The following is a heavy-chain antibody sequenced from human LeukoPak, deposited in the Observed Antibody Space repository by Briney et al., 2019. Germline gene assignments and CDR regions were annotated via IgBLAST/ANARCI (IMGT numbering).Heavy chain of an antibody. CDR1: GFTFSSYA. D-gene: IGHD4-23*01. CDR2: ISGSGGST. Sequence: GGSLRLSCAASGFTFSSYAMSWVRQAPGKGLEWVSAISGSGGSTYYADSVKGRFTISRDNSKNTLYLQMNSLRAEDTAVYYCAKGTDCGGKQRPFDYWGQGTLVTVSS. CDR3: AKGTDCGGKQRPFDY. J-gene: IGHJ4*02. V-gene: IGHV3-23*01.